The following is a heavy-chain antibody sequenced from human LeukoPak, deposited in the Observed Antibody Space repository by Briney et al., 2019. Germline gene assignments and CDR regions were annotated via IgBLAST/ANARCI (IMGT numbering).Heavy chain of an antibody. D-gene: IGHD3-22*01. J-gene: IGHJ4*02. CDR1: GGSISSHN. CDR2: IYNSGSP. V-gene: IGHV4-59*11. CDR3: ARVDSSGYYTFFDY. Sequence: PSETLSLTCTVSGGSISSHNWNWIRQPPGKGLEWIGDIYNSGSPNYNPSHKSRVTISVDTSKNQFSLKLSSVTAADTAEYYCARVDSSGYYTFFDYWGQGTLVTVSS.